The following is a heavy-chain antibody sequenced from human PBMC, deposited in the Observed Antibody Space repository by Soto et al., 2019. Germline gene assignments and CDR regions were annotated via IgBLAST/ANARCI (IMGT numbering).Heavy chain of an antibody. D-gene: IGHD1-26*01. J-gene: IGHJ6*02. CDR1: GFTFSSYG. CDR2: ISYDGSNK. V-gene: IGHV3-30*18. Sequence: GGSLRLSFAASGFTFSSYGMHWVRQAPGKGLEWVAVISYDGSNKYYADSVKGRFTISRDNSKNTLYLQMNSLRAEETAVYYCAKDRRVGASKYYGMDVWGQGTTVTVSS. CDR3: AKDRRVGASKYYGMDV.